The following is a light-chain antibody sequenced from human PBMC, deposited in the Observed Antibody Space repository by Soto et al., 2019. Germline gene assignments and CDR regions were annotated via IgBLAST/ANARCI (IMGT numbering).Light chain of an antibody. Sequence: DIHMTQSPSSLSASVLDRVTITCLASQAISSHLAWYQQKPGKAPTLLFYVASSLQSGVPSRFSGSGSGTDFTLTISSLQPEDFATYYCHQSYSTPPGTFGQGTKVDI. J-gene: IGKJ2*01. CDR1: QAISSH. CDR3: HQSYSTPPGT. V-gene: IGKV1-39*01. CDR2: VAS.